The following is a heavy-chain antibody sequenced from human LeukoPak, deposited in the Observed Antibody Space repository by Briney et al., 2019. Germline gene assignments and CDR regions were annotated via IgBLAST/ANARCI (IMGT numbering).Heavy chain of an antibody. CDR2: INHSGST. Sequence: PSETLSLTCAVYGGSFSGYYWSWVRQPPGKGLEWIGEINHSGSTNYNPSLKSRVTISVDTSKNQFSLKLSSVTAADTAVYYCARAYYDFWCNKYYYYYMDVWRKGTTVTVSS. CDR1: GGSFSGYY. D-gene: IGHD3-3*01. CDR3: ARAYYDFWCNKYYYYYMDV. J-gene: IGHJ6*03. V-gene: IGHV4-34*01.